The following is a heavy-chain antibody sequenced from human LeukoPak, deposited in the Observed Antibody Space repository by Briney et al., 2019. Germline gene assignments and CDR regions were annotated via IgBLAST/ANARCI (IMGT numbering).Heavy chain of an antibody. CDR2: INHSGST. CDR3: ARGLYYYDILTGPNAFDI. V-gene: IGHV4-34*01. Sequence: SETLSLTCAVYGGSFSAYYWSWIRQPPGKGLEWIGEINHSGSTNYNPSLKSRVTISVDTSKNQFSLKLSSVTAADTAVYYCARGLYYYDILTGPNAFDIWGQGTMVTVSS. J-gene: IGHJ3*02. D-gene: IGHD3-9*01. CDR1: GGSFSAYY.